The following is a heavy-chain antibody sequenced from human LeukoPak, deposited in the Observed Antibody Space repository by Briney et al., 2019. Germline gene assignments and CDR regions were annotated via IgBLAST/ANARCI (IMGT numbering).Heavy chain of an antibody. V-gene: IGHV3-23*01. CDR2: ISGSGGST. CDR1: GFTFSSYA. D-gene: IGHD6-13*01. J-gene: IGHJ4*02. Sequence: PGGSLRLSCAASGFTFSSYAMSWVRQAPGKGLEWVSAISGSGGSTYYADSVKGRFTISRDNSKNTLYLQMDSLRAEDTAVYYCAKARYSSSWYYFDYWGQGTLVTVSS. CDR3: AKARYSSSWYYFDY.